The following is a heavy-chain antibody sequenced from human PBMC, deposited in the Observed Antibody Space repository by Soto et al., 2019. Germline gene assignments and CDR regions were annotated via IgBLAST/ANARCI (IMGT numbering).Heavy chain of an antibody. D-gene: IGHD3-16*01. CDR3: ARMATFGSLNWFDP. CDR1: VYTFTGYY. J-gene: IGHJ5*02. CDR2: INPNSGGT. Sequence: ASVKASCKASVYTFTGYYIHCVRQALGQGLEWMGWINPNSGGTNYAQKFQGRVTMTRDTSISTAYMELSSLRSDDTAIYYCARMATFGSLNWFDPWGQGTLVTVSS. V-gene: IGHV1-2*02.